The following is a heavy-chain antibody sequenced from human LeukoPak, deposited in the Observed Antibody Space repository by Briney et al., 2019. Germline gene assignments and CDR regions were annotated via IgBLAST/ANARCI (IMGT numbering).Heavy chain of an antibody. CDR3: ASEAYYYDSSGYYKY. CDR1: GDSISSFH. V-gene: IGHV4-4*07. J-gene: IGHJ4*02. Sequence: SETLSLTCAVSGDSISSFHWSWIRQPAGKGLEWIGRIYTSGSTNYNPSLKSRVTMSVDTSKNQFSLKLSSVTAADTAVYYCASEAYYYDSSGYYKYWGQGTLVTVSS. D-gene: IGHD3-22*01. CDR2: IYTSGST.